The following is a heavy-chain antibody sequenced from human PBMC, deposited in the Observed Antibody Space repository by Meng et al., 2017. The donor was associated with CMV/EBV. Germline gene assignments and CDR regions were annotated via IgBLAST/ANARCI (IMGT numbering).Heavy chain of an antibody. D-gene: IGHD2-2*01. Sequence: GSLRLSCTVSGGSISSSSYYWGWIRQPPGKGLEWIGSIYYSGSTYYNPSLKSRVTKSVDTSKNQFSLKLSSVTAADTAVYYCARRPAYYYYGMDVWGQGTTVTVSS. CDR2: IYYSGST. CDR1: GGSISSSSYY. J-gene: IGHJ6*02. CDR3: ARRPAYYYYGMDV. V-gene: IGHV4-39*01.